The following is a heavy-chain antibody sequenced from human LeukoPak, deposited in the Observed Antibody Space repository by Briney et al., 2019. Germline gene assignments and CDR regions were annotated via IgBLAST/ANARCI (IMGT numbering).Heavy chain of an antibody. V-gene: IGHV1-8*01. CDR1: GYTFTSYD. CDR2: MNPNSGNT. Sequence: ASVKVSCKASGYTFTSYDINWVRQATGQGLEWMGWMNPNSGNTGYAQKFQGRVTMTRNTSISTAYMELRNLRSDDTAVYYCVREDCSDSSCYLGDVWGQGTTVTVFS. J-gene: IGHJ6*02. CDR3: VREDCSDSSCYLGDV. D-gene: IGHD2-15*01.